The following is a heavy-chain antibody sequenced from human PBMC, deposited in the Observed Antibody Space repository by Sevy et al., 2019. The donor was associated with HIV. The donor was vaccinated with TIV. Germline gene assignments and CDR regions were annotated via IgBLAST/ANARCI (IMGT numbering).Heavy chain of an antibody. Sequence: GGSLRLSCEVSGLSVTNNGMHGVRQAPGKGLEWVAVISYDGINKYYGDSVKGRFIISRDRSKNTLYLQMNILRIEDTAVYYCAKDFTGFYGMDVWGQGTTVTVSS. CDR1: GLSVTNNG. J-gene: IGHJ6*02. V-gene: IGHV3-30*18. CDR3: AKDFTGFYGMDV. CDR2: ISYDGINK. D-gene: IGHD3-9*01.